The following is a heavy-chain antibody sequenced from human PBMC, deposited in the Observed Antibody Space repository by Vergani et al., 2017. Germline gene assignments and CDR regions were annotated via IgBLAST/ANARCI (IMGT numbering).Heavy chain of an antibody. CDR3: AREAPEWIHLWVFYY. Sequence: QVQLVESGGGLVKPGGSLRLSCAASGFTFSEYYMSWMRQAPGKGLEWVSYISSSGSTIYYADSVKGRFTISRDNGKSSLYLQMNSLRAEDTAVYYCAREAPEWIHLWVFYYGGQRILVTVSS. D-gene: IGHD5-18*01. CDR1: GFTFSEYY. J-gene: IGHJ4*02. CDR2: ISSSGSTI. V-gene: IGHV3-11*04.